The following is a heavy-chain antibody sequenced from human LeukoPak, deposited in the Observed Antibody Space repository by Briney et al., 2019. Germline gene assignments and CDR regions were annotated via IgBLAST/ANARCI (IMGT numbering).Heavy chain of an antibody. CDR1: GYTFAGYY. Sequence: ASVKVSCKASGYTFAGYYMHWVRQAPGQGLEWMGWINPNSGGTNYAQKFQGRVTMTRDTSISTAYMELSRLRSDDTAVYYCARDRPAASGYYYHGMDVWGQGTTVTVSS. CDR3: ARDRPAASGYYYHGMDV. V-gene: IGHV1-2*02. D-gene: IGHD2-2*01. J-gene: IGHJ6*02. CDR2: INPNSGGT.